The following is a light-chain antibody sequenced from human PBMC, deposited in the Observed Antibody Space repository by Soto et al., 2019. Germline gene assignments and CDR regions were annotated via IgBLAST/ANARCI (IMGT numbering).Light chain of an antibody. CDR1: QSVSSY. J-gene: IGKJ3*01. V-gene: IGKV3-11*01. CDR3: QLRSNSPT. Sequence: EIVLTQSPATLSLSPGERATLSCRASQSVSSYLAWYQQKPGQAPRLLIYDASNRATGIPARFSGSGSGTNFTLTISSLEPEDFAVYYCQLRSNSPTFGSGTKVDIK. CDR2: DAS.